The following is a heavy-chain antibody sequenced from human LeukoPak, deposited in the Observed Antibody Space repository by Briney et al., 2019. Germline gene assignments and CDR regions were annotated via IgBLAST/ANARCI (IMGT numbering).Heavy chain of an antibody. J-gene: IGHJ4*02. CDR1: GYTFTGYY. CDR2: INANSGDT. CDR3: AREISGYSDY. Sequence: ASVKVSCKASGYTFTGYYMHWVRQAPGQGLEWMGWINANSGDTKYAQKFQGRVTMTRDTSISTAYMELRRLRSDDTAMYYCAREISGYSDYWGQGTLVTVSS. V-gene: IGHV1-2*02. D-gene: IGHD3-22*01.